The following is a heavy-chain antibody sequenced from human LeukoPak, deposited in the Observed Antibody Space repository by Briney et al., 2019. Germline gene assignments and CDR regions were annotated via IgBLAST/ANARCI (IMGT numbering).Heavy chain of an antibody. Sequence: PSETLSLTCTVSGGSISSGDYYWSWLRQPPGKGLEWIGYIYYSGSTYYNPSLKSRVTISVDTSKNQFSLKLSSVTAADTAVYYCARADVDTAMVDYWGQGTLVTVSS. D-gene: IGHD5-18*01. CDR3: ARADVDTAMVDY. V-gene: IGHV4-30-4*08. CDR2: IYYSGST. CDR1: GGSISSGDYY. J-gene: IGHJ4*02.